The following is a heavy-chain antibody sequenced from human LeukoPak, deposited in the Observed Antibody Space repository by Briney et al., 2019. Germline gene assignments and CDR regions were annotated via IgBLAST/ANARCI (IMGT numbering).Heavy chain of an antibody. CDR2: LSGSGDST. Sequence: GGSLRLSCAASGFTFSSYGMSWVRQAPGKGLEWVSSLSGSGDSTYYADSVKGRFTISRDNSKNTLYLQMNSLRAEDTAVYYCAKGDYYDSSGYVHPYDYWGQGTLVTVSS. CDR3: AKGDYYDSSGYVHPYDY. V-gene: IGHV3-23*01. J-gene: IGHJ4*02. D-gene: IGHD3-22*01. CDR1: GFTFSSYG.